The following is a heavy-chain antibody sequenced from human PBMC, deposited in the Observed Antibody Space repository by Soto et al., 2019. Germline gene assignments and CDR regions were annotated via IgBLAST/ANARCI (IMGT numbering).Heavy chain of an antibody. D-gene: IGHD2-2*01. V-gene: IGHV4-59*01. CDR2: IYYSGST. Sequence: SETLSLTCTVSGGSISSYYWSWIRQPPGKGLEWIGYIYYSGSTNYNPSLKSRVTISVDTSKNQFSLKLSSVTAADTAVNLWARPPAYCSSTSCFDYWGQGSLGTVS. CDR1: GGSISSYY. CDR3: ARPPAYCSSTSCFDY. J-gene: IGHJ4*02.